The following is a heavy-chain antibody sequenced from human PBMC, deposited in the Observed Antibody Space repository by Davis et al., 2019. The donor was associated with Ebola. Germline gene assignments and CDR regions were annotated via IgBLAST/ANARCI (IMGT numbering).Heavy chain of an antibody. Sequence: PGGSLRLSCTDSVITFSSYAMTWVRQAPGKGLEYVSAISNNGGSTYYADSVKGRFTVSRDNSKNTLYLQMSSLRPEDTAVYYCVKTQFLEWSYGMDVWGQGTTVTVSS. CDR2: ISNNGGST. J-gene: IGHJ6*02. CDR3: VKTQFLEWSYGMDV. D-gene: IGHD3-3*01. V-gene: IGHV3-64D*06. CDR1: VITFSSYA.